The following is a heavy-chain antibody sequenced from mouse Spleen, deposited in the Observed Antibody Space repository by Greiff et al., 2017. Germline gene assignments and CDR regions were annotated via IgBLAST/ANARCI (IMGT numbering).Heavy chain of an antibody. V-gene: IGHV1-22*01. CDR3: AGGTARSGAAMDY. CDR2: INPNNGGT. D-gene: IGHD3-2*01. CDR1: GYTFTDYN. Sequence: VQLQQSGPELVKPGASVKMSCKASGYTFTDYNMHWVKQSHGKSLEWIGYINPNNGGTSYNQKFKGKATLTVNKSSSTAYMELRSLTSEDSAVYYCAGGTARSGAAMDYWGQGTSVTVSS. J-gene: IGHJ4*01.